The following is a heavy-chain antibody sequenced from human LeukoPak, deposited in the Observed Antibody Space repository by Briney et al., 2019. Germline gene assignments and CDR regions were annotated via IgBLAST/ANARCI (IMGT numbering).Heavy chain of an antibody. D-gene: IGHD3-3*01. CDR2: VRLDGRT. J-gene: IGHJ4*02. Sequence: SGTLSLTCGVSGGSVINTNWWTWVRQPPGKGLEWIGEVRLDGRTNYNPSLESRLTMSVDMSENQVSLKLTSVTAADTAVYYCAREGGFYRPLDYSGQGTLVTVSS. CDR3: AREGGFYRPLDY. CDR1: GGSVINTNW. V-gene: IGHV4-4*02.